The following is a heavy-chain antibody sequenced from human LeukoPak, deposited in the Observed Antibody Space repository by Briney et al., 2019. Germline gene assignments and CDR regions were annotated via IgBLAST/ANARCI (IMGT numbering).Heavy chain of an antibody. CDR3: ARGPGSTYSFDY. V-gene: IGHV4-61*05. D-gene: IGHD1-26*01. J-gene: IGHJ4*02. Sequence: SETLSLTCTVSGGSISSSSYYWGWIRQPPGKGLEWVGYIYYSGSTNYNPSLNSRVTISIDTSKNQFSLKLNSVTAADTALYYCARGPGSTYSFDYWGQGTLVIVSS. CDR1: GGSISSSSYY. CDR2: IYYSGST.